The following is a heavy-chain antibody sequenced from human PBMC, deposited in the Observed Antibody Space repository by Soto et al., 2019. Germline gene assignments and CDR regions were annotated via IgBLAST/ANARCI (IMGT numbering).Heavy chain of an antibody. CDR1: GFTFSSYG. V-gene: IGHV3-30*18. CDR3: ANDSVENQVRGVIITYYYYAMDV. J-gene: IGHJ6*02. CDR2: ISYDGSNK. D-gene: IGHD3-10*01. Sequence: GGSLRVSCAASGFTFSSYGMHWVRQAPGKGLEWVAVISYDGSNKYYADSVKGRFTISRDNSKNTLYLQMNSLRAEDTAVYYCANDSVENQVRGVIITYYYYAMDVWGQGTKVTVSS.